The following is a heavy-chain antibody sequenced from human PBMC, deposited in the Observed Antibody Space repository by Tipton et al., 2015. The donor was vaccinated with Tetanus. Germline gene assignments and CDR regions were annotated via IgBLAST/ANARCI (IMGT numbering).Heavy chain of an antibody. CDR3: ARVWFGDLFGVGAFDI. CDR2: IYYSGST. Sequence: TLSLTCTVSGGSIGNYYWSWLRQPPGKGLEWIGYIYYSGSTNYNPSLKSRVAISPDTSKNQFSLKMSSVTAADTAMYYCARVWFGDLFGVGAFDIWGQGTMVTVSS. CDR1: GGSIGNYY. J-gene: IGHJ3*02. V-gene: IGHV4-59*01. D-gene: IGHD3-10*01.